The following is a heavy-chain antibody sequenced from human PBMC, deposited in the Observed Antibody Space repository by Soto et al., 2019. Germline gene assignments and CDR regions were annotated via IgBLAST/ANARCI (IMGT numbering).Heavy chain of an antibody. J-gene: IGHJ6*02. CDR2: IYHSGST. Sequence: SETRSLTCAVSGGSISSSNWWSWVRQPPGKGLEWIGEIYHSGSTNYNPSLKSRVTISVDKSKNQFSLKLSSVTAADTAVYYCARSGLAAAGTYYYYGMDVWGQGTTVT. CDR3: ARSGLAAAGTYYYYGMDV. V-gene: IGHV4-4*02. CDR1: GGSISSSNW. D-gene: IGHD6-13*01.